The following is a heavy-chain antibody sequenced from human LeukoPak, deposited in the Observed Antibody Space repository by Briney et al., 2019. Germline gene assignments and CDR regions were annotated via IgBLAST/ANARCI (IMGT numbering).Heavy chain of an antibody. Sequence: PGGSLRLSCVASGFTFSSYATSWVRQAPGKGLEWVSAISGSGGSTYYADSVKGRFTISRDNSKNTLYLQMNSLRAEDTAVYYCAKDSSIAARRLYYFDYWGQGTLVTVSS. D-gene: IGHD6-6*01. J-gene: IGHJ4*02. CDR3: AKDSSIAARRLYYFDY. CDR1: GFTFSSYA. V-gene: IGHV3-23*01. CDR2: ISGSGGST.